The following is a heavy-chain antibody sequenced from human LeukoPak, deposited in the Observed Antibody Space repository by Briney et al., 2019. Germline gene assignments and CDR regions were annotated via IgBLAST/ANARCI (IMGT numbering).Heavy chain of an antibody. V-gene: IGHV4-4*09. D-gene: IGHD6-13*01. CDR3: ARQLSSSWPPYYYYMDV. CDR2: IYTSGST. J-gene: IGHJ6*03. CDR1: GGSISSYY. Sequence: ASETLSLTCTVPGGSISSYYWSWIRQPPGKGLEWIGYIYTSGSTNYNPSLKSRVTISVDTSKNQFSLKLSSVTAADTAVYYCARQLSSSWPPYYYYMDVWGKGTTVTVSS.